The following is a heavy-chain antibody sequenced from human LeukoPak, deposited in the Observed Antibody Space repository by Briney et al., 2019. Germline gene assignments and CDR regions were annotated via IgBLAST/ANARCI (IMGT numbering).Heavy chain of an antibody. CDR2: INPNSGGT. Sequence: ASVKVSCKASGYTFTGYYMHWVRQAPGQGLEWMGWINPNSGGTNYAQKFQGGVTMTRDTSISTAYMELSRLRSDDTAVYYCARQKDFIVVVPAAFDPWGQGTLVTVSS. CDR3: ARQKDFIVVVPAAFDP. D-gene: IGHD2-2*01. J-gene: IGHJ5*02. CDR1: GYTFTGYY. V-gene: IGHV1-2*02.